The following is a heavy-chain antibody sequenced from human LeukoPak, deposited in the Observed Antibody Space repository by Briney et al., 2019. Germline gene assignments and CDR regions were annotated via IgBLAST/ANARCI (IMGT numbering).Heavy chain of an antibody. V-gene: IGHV3-53*01. Sequence: GGSLRLSCAASGFTVSSNYMSWVRQAPGKGLEWVSIIYSGGSTSYADSVKGRFTISRDNAKNTLYLQMNSLRVEDTAVYYCARVWDKADYWGQGTLVTVSS. J-gene: IGHJ4*02. D-gene: IGHD1-26*01. CDR2: IYSGGST. CDR1: GFTVSSNY. CDR3: ARVWDKADY.